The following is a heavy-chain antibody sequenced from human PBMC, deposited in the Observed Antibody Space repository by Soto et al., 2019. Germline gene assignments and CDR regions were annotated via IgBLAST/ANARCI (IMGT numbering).Heavy chain of an antibody. D-gene: IGHD2-2*01. CDR3: ARRVWDCSSTSCYEDYYYYMDV. V-gene: IGHV4-59*08. Sequence: SETLSLTCTVSGGSISSYYWSWIRQPPGKGLEWIGYIYYSGSTNYNPSLKSRVTISVDTSKNQFSLKLSSVTAADTAVYYCARRVWDCSSTSCYEDYYYYMDVWGKGTTVTVSS. CDR1: GGSISSYY. J-gene: IGHJ6*03. CDR2: IYYSGST.